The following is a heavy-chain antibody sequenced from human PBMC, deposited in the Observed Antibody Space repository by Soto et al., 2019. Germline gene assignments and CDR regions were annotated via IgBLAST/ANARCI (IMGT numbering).Heavy chain of an antibody. CDR3: ARIDCSGGTCGLIDY. CDR2: IYWDDDK. J-gene: IGHJ4*02. CDR1: GFSLSTRGVG. Sequence: QITLKESGPTLVKPTQTLTLTCTFSGFSLSTRGVGVGWIRQPPGKARERLAVIYWDDDKRYSPSLKSRLTITKDTSKSQVVLIITNMDPVDSATYYCARIDCSGGTCGLIDYWGQGTLVTVSS. V-gene: IGHV2-5*02. D-gene: IGHD2-15*01.